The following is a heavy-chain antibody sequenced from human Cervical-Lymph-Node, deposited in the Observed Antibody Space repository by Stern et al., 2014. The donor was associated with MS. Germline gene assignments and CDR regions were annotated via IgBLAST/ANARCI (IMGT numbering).Heavy chain of an antibody. CDR2: IWYDGSNK. CDR1: GFTFSSYG. CDR3: ARGSVTTTPDY. Sequence: VQLEESGGGVVQPGRSLRLSCAASGFTFSSYGMHWVRQAPGKVLEWVAVIWYDGSNKYYADSVKGRFTISRDNSKNTLYLQMNSLRAEDTAVYYGARGSVTTTPDYWGQGTLVTVSS. D-gene: IGHD4-17*01. J-gene: IGHJ4*02. V-gene: IGHV3-33*01.